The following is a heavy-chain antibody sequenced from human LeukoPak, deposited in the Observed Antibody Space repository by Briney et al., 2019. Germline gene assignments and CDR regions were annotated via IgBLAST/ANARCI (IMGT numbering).Heavy chain of an antibody. D-gene: IGHD2-8*01. Sequence: ASVKVSCKASGYTLSGYGISWLRQAPGQGLEWVGWIITYNGDKKYSQKFQGRVTMTTDTSTSTYYMDLKTLRSDDTAIYYCARDCSNGVCYPRDYWGQGTLVIVSA. V-gene: IGHV1-18*01. J-gene: IGHJ4*02. CDR3: ARDCSNGVCYPRDY. CDR1: GYTLSGYG. CDR2: IITYNGDK.